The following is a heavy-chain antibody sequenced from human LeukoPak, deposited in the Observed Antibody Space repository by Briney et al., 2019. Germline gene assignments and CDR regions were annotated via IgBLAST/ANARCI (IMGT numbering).Heavy chain of an antibody. CDR1: GGTFSSYA. Sequence: ASVKVSCKASGGTFSSYAISWVRQAPGQGLEWMGGIIPIFGTANYAQKFQGRVTITADESTSTAYMELSSLRSEDTAVYYCASACSTSCSDAFDIWGQGTMVTVSS. CDR2: IIPIFGTA. CDR3: ASACSTSCSDAFDI. D-gene: IGHD2-2*01. V-gene: IGHV1-69*13. J-gene: IGHJ3*02.